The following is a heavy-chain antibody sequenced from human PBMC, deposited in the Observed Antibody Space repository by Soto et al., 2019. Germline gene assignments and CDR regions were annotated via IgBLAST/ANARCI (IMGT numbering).Heavy chain of an antibody. CDR2: INPNNGGT. D-gene: IGHD3-3*01. CDR3: ARDPSPDFWSGYYDY. CDR1: GYTFKDYF. Sequence: HLVQSGAEVKQPGASVKVSCKASGYTFKDYFLHWVRQAPGQGLEWMGWINPNNGGTDYAQKFQGRVTMPRDTSISTAYMEVSGLRSGDTAVYYCARDPSPDFWSGYYDYWGQGTLIPVSS. V-gene: IGHV1-2*02. J-gene: IGHJ4*02.